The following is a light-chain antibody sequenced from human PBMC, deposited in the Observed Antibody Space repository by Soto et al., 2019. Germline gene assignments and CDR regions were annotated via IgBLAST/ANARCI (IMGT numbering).Light chain of an antibody. V-gene: IGLV2-14*01. CDR3: SSYTSSRTLYV. CDR2: DVS. Sequence: QSALTQPASVSGSPGQSITISCTGTSSDVGGYNYVSWYQQHPGKAPKLMIYDVSNRPSGVSNRFSGSKSGNTASLTISGLQGEDEADYYCSSYTSSRTLYVFGTGIKLTVL. J-gene: IGLJ1*01. CDR1: SSDVGGYNY.